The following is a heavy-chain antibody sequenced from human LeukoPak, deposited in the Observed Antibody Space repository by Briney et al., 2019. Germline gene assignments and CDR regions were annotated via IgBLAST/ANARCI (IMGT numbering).Heavy chain of an antibody. CDR3: AKASHIVVVVAATGLDY. CDR1: GFTFSSYG. J-gene: IGHJ4*02. CDR2: ISGSGGST. Sequence: GGSLRLSCAASGFTFSSYGMSWVRQAPGKGLEWVSAISGSGGSTYYADSVKGRFTISRDNPKNTLYLQMNSLRAEDTAVYYCAKASHIVVVVAATGLDYWGQGTLVTVSS. D-gene: IGHD2-15*01. V-gene: IGHV3-23*01.